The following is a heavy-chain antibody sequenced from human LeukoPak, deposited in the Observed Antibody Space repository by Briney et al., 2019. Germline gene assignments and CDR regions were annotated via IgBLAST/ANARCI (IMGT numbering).Heavy chain of an antibody. CDR2: INPNSGGT. CDR1: GYTFNGYY. D-gene: IGHD6-19*01. Sequence: AAVKVSCKSSGYTFNGYYMHWVRQAPGQGLEWMGWINPNSGGTNYAQKFQGRVTMTRDTSISTAYMELSRLRSDDTAVYYCASLTSGAVAGTYYYYYMDVWGKGTTVTVSS. J-gene: IGHJ6*03. CDR3: ASLTSGAVAGTYYYYYMDV. V-gene: IGHV1-2*02.